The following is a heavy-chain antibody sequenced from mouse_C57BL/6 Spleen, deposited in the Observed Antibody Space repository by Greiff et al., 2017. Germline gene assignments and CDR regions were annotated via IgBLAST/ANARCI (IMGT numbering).Heavy chain of an antibody. Sequence: EVKLMESGGGLVQPGGSLSLSCAASGFTFTDYYMSWVRQPPGKALEWLGFIRNKANGYTTEYSASVKGRFTISRDNSQSILYLQMNALRAEDSATYCCARYKYDRSFDYWGQGTTLTVSS. D-gene: IGHD2-12*01. V-gene: IGHV7-3*01. J-gene: IGHJ2*01. CDR2: IRNKANGYTT. CDR3: ARYKYDRSFDY. CDR1: GFTFTDYY.